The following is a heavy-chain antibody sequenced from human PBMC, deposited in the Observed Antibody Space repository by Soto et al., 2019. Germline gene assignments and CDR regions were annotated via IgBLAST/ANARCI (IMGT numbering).Heavy chain of an antibody. CDR1: GYTFTSYA. V-gene: IGHV1-3*01. D-gene: IGHD6-6*01. CDR3: ARADPYSSSSLNAFDI. CDR2: INAGNGNT. Sequence: ASVKVSCKASGYTFTSYAMHWVRQAPGQRLEWMGWINAGNGNTKYSQKFQGRVTITRDTSASTAYMELSSLRSEDTAVYYCARADPYSSSSLNAFDIWGQGTMVTVS. J-gene: IGHJ3*02.